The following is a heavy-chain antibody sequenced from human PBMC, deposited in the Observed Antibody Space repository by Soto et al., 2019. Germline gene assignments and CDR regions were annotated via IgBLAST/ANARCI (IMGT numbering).Heavy chain of an antibody. J-gene: IGHJ4*02. D-gene: IGHD3-10*02. CDR3: ATVRGDQTTPIDY. Sequence: GGSLRLSCAASGFTFSSYGMHWVRQAPGKGLEWVAVISYDGSNKYYADSVKGRFTISRDNSKNTLYLQMNSLRAEDTAVYYCATVRGDQTTPIDYWGQGTLVTVSS. CDR1: GFTFSSYG. V-gene: IGHV3-30*03. CDR2: ISYDGSNK.